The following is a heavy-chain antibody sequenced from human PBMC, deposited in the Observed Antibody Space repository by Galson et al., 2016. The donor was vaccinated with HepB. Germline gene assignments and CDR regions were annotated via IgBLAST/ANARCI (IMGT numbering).Heavy chain of an antibody. J-gene: IGHJ4*02. CDR2: ISHDATAQ. CDR3: ARDLPNGWAFDY. Sequence: SLRLSCAASGFTFSAYPMHWVRQTPGKGLEWVPRISHDATAQSFVASVKGRFTTSRDNSRNTLFLQQSSRTVEDTAVYFCARDLPNGWAFDYWGQGTLVTVSS. CDR1: GFTFSAYP. V-gene: IGHV3-30-3*01. D-gene: IGHD2-8*01.